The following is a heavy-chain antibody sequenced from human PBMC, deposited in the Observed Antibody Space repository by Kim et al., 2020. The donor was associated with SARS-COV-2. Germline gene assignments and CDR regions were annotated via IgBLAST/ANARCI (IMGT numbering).Heavy chain of an antibody. Sequence: GGSLRLSCAASGFTFSSYGMHWVRQAPGKGLEWVAVIWYDGSNKYYADSVKGRFTISRDNSKNTLYLQMNSLRAEDTAVYYCARGRGIQLWPNHYYYYGMDVWGQGTTVPFSS. CDR2: IWYDGSNK. CDR1: GFTFSSYG. J-gene: IGHJ6*02. V-gene: IGHV3-33*01. CDR3: ARGRGIQLWPNHYYYYGMDV. D-gene: IGHD5-18*01.